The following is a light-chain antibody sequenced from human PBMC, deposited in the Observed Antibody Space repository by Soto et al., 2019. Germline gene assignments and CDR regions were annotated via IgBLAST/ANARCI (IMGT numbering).Light chain of an antibody. CDR3: SSYTSSSNVV. V-gene: IGLV2-14*01. CDR1: SSDVGGYNY. Sequence: QSALTQPASVSGSPGQSITISCTGTSSDVGGYNYVSWYQQHPGKSPKLMIYDVSSRPSGVSNRFSGSKSGNTASLTSSGLQAEAEADYYCSSYTSSSNVVFGGGTQLTGL. J-gene: IGLJ2*01. CDR2: DVS.